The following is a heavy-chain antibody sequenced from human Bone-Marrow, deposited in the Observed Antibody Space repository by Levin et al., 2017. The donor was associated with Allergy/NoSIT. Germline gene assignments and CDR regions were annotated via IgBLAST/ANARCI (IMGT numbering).Heavy chain of an antibody. CDR3: VRSRSFYFDK. V-gene: IGHV1-2*02. J-gene: IGHJ4*02. Sequence: ASVKVSCKPSGYPFSNYFLAWVRQAPGQGPEWMGWINPDTGDTDYAQKFQDRVTMTRDTSISTAFMELRGLRSDDTAVYYCVRSRSFYFDKWGQGALITGSS. CDR1: GYPFSNYF. CDR2: INPDTGDT. D-gene: IGHD3-3*02.